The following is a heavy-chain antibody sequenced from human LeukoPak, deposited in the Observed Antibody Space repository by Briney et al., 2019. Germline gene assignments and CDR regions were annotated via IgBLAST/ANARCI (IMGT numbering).Heavy chain of an antibody. V-gene: IGHV1-18*01. Sequence: ASVKVSCKASGYTFTSYPISWVRQAPGQGLEWMGWITTYNGNTHYAQKLQGRITMTTETSTSTAYMDLRGLRSDDTAVYYCARGYDYGDYVGDFDYWGQGTLVTVSS. CDR1: GYTFTSYP. CDR3: ARGYDYGDYVGDFDY. CDR2: ITTYNGNT. J-gene: IGHJ4*02. D-gene: IGHD4-17*01.